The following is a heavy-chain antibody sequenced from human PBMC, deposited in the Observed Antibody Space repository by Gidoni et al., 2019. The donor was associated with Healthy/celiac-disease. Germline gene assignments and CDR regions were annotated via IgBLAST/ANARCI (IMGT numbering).Heavy chain of an antibody. CDR3: AKGQIAVPSAADY. Sequence: EVQLLESGGGLVQPGGSMSLSCPASGFTFSSYAMSWVRQAPGKGLEWVSASSGSGGSTYYADAVKGRFTISRDNSKNTLYLQMNSLRAEDTAVYYCAKGQIAVPSAADYWGQGTLVTVSS. D-gene: IGHD6-19*01. CDR2: SSGSGGST. V-gene: IGHV3-23*01. J-gene: IGHJ4*02. CDR1: GFTFSSYA.